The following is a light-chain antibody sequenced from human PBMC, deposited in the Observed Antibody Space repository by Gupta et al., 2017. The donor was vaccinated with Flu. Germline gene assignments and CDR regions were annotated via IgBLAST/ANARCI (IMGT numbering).Light chain of an antibody. CDR2: GAS. V-gene: IGKV3-20*01. CDR3: QQYGDSPYT. J-gene: IGKJ2*01. Sequence: ERATLSCRASQSVYSSYLAWYQQIPGQAPRLLMYGASTRATGIPDRFSGSGSGTDFTLTISRLEPEDFAVYYCQQYGDSPYTFGQGTKLEIK. CDR1: QSVYSSY.